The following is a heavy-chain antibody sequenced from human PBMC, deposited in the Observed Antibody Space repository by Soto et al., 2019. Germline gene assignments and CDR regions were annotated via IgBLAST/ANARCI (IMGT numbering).Heavy chain of an antibody. CDR2: ISGSAGT. J-gene: IGHJ4*02. CDR3: AKEKDYDFNWGSDRFTSHY. V-gene: IGHV3-23*01. CDR1: GFTFRTYA. D-gene: IGHD3-16*02. Sequence: GGSLRLSCTASGFTFRTYAMTWFRQAPGKGLEWVSAISGSAGTFYATSVKGRFTISRDNSRSTVYLQMHSLRAEDSAIYYCAKEKDYDFNWGSDRFTSHYWGRGTLVTVLL.